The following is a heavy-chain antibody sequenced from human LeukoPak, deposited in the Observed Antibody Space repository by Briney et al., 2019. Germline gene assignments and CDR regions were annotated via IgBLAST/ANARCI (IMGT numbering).Heavy chain of an antibody. D-gene: IGHD5-12*01. Sequence: GGSLRLSCAASGFTFSSYAMSWVRQAPGKGLEWVANIKQDGSEKYYVDSVKGRFTISRDNAKNSLYLQMNSLRAEDTAVYYCARDRGYSGYGWDFDLWGRGTLVTVSS. CDR3: ARDRGYSGYGWDFDL. CDR1: GFTFSSYA. J-gene: IGHJ2*01. CDR2: IKQDGSEK. V-gene: IGHV3-7*01.